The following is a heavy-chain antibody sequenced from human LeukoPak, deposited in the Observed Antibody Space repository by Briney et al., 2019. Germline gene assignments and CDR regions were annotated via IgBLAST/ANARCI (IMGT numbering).Heavy chain of an antibody. CDR1: GFTVSSNY. D-gene: IGHD3-16*01. CDR2: IYSGGST. J-gene: IGHJ6*02. CDR3: AREYDYVRGSSPYGMDV. Sequence: QSGGSLRLSCAASGFTVSSNYMSWVRQAPGKGLEWVSVIYSGGSTYYADSVKGRFTISRDNSKNTLYLQMNSLRAEDTAVYYCAREYDYVRGSSPYGMDVWGQGTTVTVSS. V-gene: IGHV3-66*01.